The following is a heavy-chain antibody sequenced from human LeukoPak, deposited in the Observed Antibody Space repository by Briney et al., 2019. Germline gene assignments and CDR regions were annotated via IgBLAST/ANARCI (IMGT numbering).Heavy chain of an antibody. CDR1: GFTFSSYD. Sequence: PGGSLRLSCAASGFTFSSYDLHWVRQAPGKGLEWLALIWDDGSKEKYADSVKGRFTISRDNSKNTLYLQMNSLRAEDTAVYYAVMGYFFDYWGQGTLVTVSS. D-gene: IGHD2-8*01. CDR2: IWDDGSKE. V-gene: IGHV3-33*01. CDR3: VMGYFFDY. J-gene: IGHJ4*02.